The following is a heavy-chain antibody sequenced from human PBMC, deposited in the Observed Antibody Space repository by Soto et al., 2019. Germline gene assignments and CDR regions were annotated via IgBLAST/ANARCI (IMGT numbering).Heavy chain of an antibody. CDR2: ISGSGGST. V-gene: IGHV3-23*01. CDR1: GFTFSSYA. D-gene: IGHD2-15*01. CDR3: ANPHYCSGGSCYSLRGYNWLDP. Sequence: GSLRLSCAASGFTFSSYAMSWVRQAPGKGLEWVSAISGSGGSTYYADSVKGRFTISRDNSKNTLYLQMNSLRAEDTAVYYCANPHYCSGGSCYSLRGYNWLDPWGQGTLVTVSS. J-gene: IGHJ5*02.